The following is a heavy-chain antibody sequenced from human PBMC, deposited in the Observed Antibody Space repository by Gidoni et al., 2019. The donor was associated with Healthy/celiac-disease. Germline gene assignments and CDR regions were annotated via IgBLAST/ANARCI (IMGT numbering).Heavy chain of an antibody. D-gene: IGHD2-15*01. CDR2: ISGGGGST. CDR3: AKDVGDCSGGSCYSAAFDI. CDR1: GFTFSSSS. V-gene: IGHV3-23*01. J-gene: IGHJ3*02. Sequence: EVQLLESGGGLVQPGGSLRLSCAASGFTFSSSSMSWVRQAPGKGLEWGSAISGGGGSTYYADSVKGRFTISRHKSKNTLYLQMKSLRAEDTAVYYCAKDVGDCSGGSCYSAAFDIWGQGTMVTVSS.